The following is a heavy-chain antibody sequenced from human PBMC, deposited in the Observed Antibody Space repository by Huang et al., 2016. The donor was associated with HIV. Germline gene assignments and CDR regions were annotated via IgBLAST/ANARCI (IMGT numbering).Heavy chain of an antibody. J-gene: IGHJ2*01. V-gene: IGHV3-23*01. CDR1: GFAFSSYA. D-gene: IGHD6-13*01. Sequence: EVQLLESGGGFVQPGGSLRLSCAASGFAFSSYAMGWVRQATGKGREWVSAVSGGGVGTYYTDSVKGRFTISRDNSKSTLYLQMNSLRAEDTAVYYCAKGGAAAPKYFDLWGRGTLVTVSS. CDR3: AKGGAAAPKYFDL. CDR2: VSGGGVGT.